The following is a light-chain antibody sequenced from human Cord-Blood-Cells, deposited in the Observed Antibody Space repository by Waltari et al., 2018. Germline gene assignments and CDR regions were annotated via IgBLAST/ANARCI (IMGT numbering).Light chain of an antibody. CDR2: SNN. V-gene: IGLV1-44*01. J-gene: IGLJ2*01. Sequence: QSVLTQPPSASGTPGQRVTISCSGSSSNIGSNTVNWYQHLPGTAPKLLIYSNNPRPAWVPDRFSGSESGTSASLAISGLQSEDEADYYCAAWDDSLNGVVFGGGTKLTVL. CDR3: AAWDDSLNGVV. CDR1: SSNIGSNT.